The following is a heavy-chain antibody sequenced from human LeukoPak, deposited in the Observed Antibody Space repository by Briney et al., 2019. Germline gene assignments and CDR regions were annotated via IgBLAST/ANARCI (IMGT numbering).Heavy chain of an antibody. CDR3: AREIRSRGTGWFDP. CDR1: GGSVSSGSYY. CDR2: IYYSGST. D-gene: IGHD1-1*01. J-gene: IGHJ5*02. V-gene: IGHV4-61*01. Sequence: PSETLSLTCTVSGGSVSSGSYYWSWIRQPPGKGLEWIGYIYYSGSTNYNPSLKSRVTISVDTSKNQFSLKLSSVTAAGTAVYYCAREIRSRGTGWFDPWGQGTLVTVSS.